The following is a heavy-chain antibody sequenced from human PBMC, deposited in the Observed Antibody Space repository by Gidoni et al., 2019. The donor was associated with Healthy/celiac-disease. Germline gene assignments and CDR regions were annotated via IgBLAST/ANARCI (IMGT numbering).Heavy chain of an antibody. CDR1: GVSISSSSYY. CDR2: IYYSGST. Sequence: QLQLQESGPGLVKPSETLSLTCTVSGVSISSSSYYWGWIRQPPGKGLEWIGSIYYSGSTYYNPSLKSRVTISVDTSKNQFSLKLSSVTAADTAVYYCARPIWFGILYAFDIWGQGTMVTVSS. J-gene: IGHJ3*02. CDR3: ARPIWFGILYAFDI. D-gene: IGHD3-10*01. V-gene: IGHV4-39*01.